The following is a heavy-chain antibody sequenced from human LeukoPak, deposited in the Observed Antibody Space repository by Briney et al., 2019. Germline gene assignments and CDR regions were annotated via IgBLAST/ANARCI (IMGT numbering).Heavy chain of an antibody. V-gene: IGHV3-43*01. J-gene: IGHJ4*02. CDR3: AKDSGALEEGYFDS. Sequence: PGGSLRLSCAASGFTFDDYMMHWVRQAPGKGLEWVSLKGRFTISRDNSKDSLYLQMNSLRTDDIALYYCAKDSGALEEGYFDSWGQGTLVTVSS. CDR1: GFTFDDYM.